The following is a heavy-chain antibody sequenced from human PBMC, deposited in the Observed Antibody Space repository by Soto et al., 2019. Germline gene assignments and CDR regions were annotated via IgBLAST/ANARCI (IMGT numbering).Heavy chain of an antibody. CDR2: MYHSGST. V-gene: IGHV4-30-2*01. D-gene: IGHD6-19*01. CDR3: ARTGQQWLVSWFDP. J-gene: IGHJ5*02. CDR1: GGSISSGGYS. Sequence: PSETLSLTCAVSGGSISSGGYSWSWIRQPPGKGLEWIGYMYHSGSTYYNPSLKSRVTISVDTSKNQFSLKLSSVTAADTAVYYCARTGQQWLVSWFDPWGQGTLVTVSS.